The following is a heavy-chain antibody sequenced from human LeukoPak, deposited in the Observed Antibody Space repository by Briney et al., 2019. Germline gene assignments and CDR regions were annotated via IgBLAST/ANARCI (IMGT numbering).Heavy chain of an antibody. Sequence: GGSLRLSCAASGFTFSSYAMSWVSQAPGKGLEWVSAISGSGGSTYYADSVKGRFTISRDNSKNTLYLQMNSLRAEDTAVYYCAKDEQHKYYYDSSGYYGYDYWGQGTLVTVSS. J-gene: IGHJ4*02. D-gene: IGHD3-22*01. CDR1: GFTFSSYA. V-gene: IGHV3-23*01. CDR3: AKDEQHKYYYDSSGYYGYDY. CDR2: ISGSGGST.